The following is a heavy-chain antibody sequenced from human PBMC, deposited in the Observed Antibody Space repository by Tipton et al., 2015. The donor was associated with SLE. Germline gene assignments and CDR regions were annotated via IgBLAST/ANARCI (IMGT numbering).Heavy chain of an antibody. CDR1: GGSISSYY. J-gene: IGHJ3*02. CDR3: ARLTYYHDSRGAFDI. CDR2: IADSGRT. V-gene: IGHV4-59*01. D-gene: IGHD3-22*01. Sequence: TLSLTCTVSGGSISSYYWNWIRPPPGKGLEWIGYIADSGRTNYNPSLKSRVTMSVDTSKNQFSLKVNSVTAADTAVYYCARLTYYHDSRGAFDIWGQGTMVTVSS.